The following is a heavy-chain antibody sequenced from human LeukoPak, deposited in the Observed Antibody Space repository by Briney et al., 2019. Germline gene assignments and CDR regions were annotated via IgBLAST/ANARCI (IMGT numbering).Heavy chain of an antibody. CDR2: ISGSGGST. Sequence: GGSLRLSCAASGFTFSSYAMSWVRQAPGKGLEWVSAISGSGGSTYYADSVKGRYTISRDNSKNTLYLQMNSLRAEDTAVYYCAKSKDYDFWSGQGHYWGQGTLVTVSS. CDR3: AKSKDYDFWSGQGHY. J-gene: IGHJ4*02. D-gene: IGHD3-3*01. V-gene: IGHV3-23*01. CDR1: GFTFSSYA.